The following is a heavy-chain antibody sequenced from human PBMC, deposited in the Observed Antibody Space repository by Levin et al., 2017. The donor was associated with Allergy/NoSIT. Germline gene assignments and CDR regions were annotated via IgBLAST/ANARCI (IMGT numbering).Heavy chain of an antibody. Sequence: PGGSLRLSCAASGFTFSNYAMSWVRLAPGKELEWVSAIRGRGITTYYADSVKGRFTISRDNSKNTLYLQMNSLRVEDTAVYYCAISSGWYRPTGAFDNWGQGTLVTVSS. V-gene: IGHV3-23*01. J-gene: IGHJ4*02. CDR1: GFTFSNYA. D-gene: IGHD6-19*01. CDR3: AISSGWYRPTGAFDN. CDR2: IRGRGITT.